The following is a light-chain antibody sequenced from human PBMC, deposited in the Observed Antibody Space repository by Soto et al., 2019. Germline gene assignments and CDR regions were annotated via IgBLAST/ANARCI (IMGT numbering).Light chain of an antibody. CDR3: HQSHSTPRP. J-gene: IGKJ1*01. CDR2: DAS. V-gene: IGKV1-39*01. CDR1: QSISTY. Sequence: DIQMTQSPSSLSASVGDRVTITCRASQSISTYLNWYQQTPGKAPKLLLYDASTLQSGGPSRFSGSGSRADFDLTIDSLQPEGVATYYCHQSHSTPRPFGQGTKVEIK.